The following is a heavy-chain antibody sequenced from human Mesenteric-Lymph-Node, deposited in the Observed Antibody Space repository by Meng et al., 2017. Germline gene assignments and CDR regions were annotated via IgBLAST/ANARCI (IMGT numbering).Heavy chain of an antibody. CDR1: GGSFSGYY. CDR3: ARRPYYYDSSGYYYYYYGMDV. V-gene: IGHV4-34*01. Sequence: SETLSLTCAVYGGSFSGYYWSWIRQPPGKGLEWIGEINHSGSTNYNPSLKSRVTISVDTSKNQFSLKLSSVTAADTAVYYCARRPYYYDSSGYYYYYYGMDVWGQGTTVTVSS. J-gene: IGHJ6*02. CDR2: INHSGST. D-gene: IGHD3-22*01.